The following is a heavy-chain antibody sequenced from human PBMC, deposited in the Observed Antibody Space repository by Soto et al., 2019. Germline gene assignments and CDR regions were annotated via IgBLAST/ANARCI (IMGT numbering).Heavy chain of an antibody. CDR1: GFTFSSYS. CDR2: ISSSSSYI. J-gene: IGHJ5*02. D-gene: IGHD3-16*01. CDR3: ARAPKYYDYVWGIHNWFDP. V-gene: IGHV3-21*01. Sequence: LRLSCAASGFTFSSYSMNWVRQAPGKGLEWVSSISSSSSYIYYADSVKGRFTISRDSAKNSLYLQMNSLRAEDTAVYYCARAPKYYDYVWGIHNWFDPWGQGTLVTVSS.